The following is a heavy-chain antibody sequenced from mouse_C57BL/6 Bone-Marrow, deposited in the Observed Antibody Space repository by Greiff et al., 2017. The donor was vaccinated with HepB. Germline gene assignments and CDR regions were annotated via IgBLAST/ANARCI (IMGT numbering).Heavy chain of an antibody. CDR3: AERADYDGSIYRPFDY. CDR1: GYTFTSYW. V-gene: IGHV1-7*01. Sequence: VQLQQSGAELAKPGASVKLSCKASGYTFTSYWMHWVKQRPGQGLEWIGYINPSSGYTKYNQKFKNKATLTADKSSSTAYMQLSSLTSEDSAVYYCAERADYDGSIYRPFDYWGQGTTLTVSS. J-gene: IGHJ2*01. CDR2: INPSSGYT. D-gene: IGHD1-1*01.